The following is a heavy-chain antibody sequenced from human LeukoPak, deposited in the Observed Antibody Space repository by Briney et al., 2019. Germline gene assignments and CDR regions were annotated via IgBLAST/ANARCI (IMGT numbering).Heavy chain of an antibody. V-gene: IGHV1-46*01. CDR2: INPSGGST. Sequence: ASVKVSCKASGYTFTNYYMHWVRQAPGQGLEWMGIINPSGGSTSYAQKFQGRVTMTRDTSTSTVCMELSSLRSEDTAVYYCARGPGLRYCSGGSCYWFDPWGQGTLVTVSS. CDR3: ARGPGLRYCSGGSCYWFDP. D-gene: IGHD2-15*01. CDR1: GYTFTNYY. J-gene: IGHJ5*02.